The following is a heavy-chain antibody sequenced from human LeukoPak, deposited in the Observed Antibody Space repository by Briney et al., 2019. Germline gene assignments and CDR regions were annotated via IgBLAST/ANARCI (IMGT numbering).Heavy chain of an antibody. CDR3: AKESLTLPGAFDI. CDR1: GFTFSSYS. D-gene: IGHD1-14*01. V-gene: IGHV3-23*01. J-gene: IGHJ3*02. Sequence: QPGGSLRLSCAASGFTFSSYSMNWVRQAPGEGLEWVSALSGSGGSTYYADSVKGRFTISRDNSKNTLYLQMNSLRAEDTAVYYCAKESLTLPGAFDIWGQGTMVTVSS. CDR2: LSGSGGST.